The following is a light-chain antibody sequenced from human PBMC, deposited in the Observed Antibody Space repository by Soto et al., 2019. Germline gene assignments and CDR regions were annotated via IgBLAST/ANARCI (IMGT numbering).Light chain of an antibody. CDR3: QQYGNSPIT. Sequence: EVVLTHSPGTLSFSRCERATLSVRSSERIYSADLGWYRQKPGQAPRLLIYGTSSRATGIPDRFSGSGSGTDVTHTFSRLEPEDVAVEYCQQYGNSPITFGQGTRLEIK. J-gene: IGKJ5*01. V-gene: IGKV3-20*01. CDR2: GTS. CDR1: ERIYSAD.